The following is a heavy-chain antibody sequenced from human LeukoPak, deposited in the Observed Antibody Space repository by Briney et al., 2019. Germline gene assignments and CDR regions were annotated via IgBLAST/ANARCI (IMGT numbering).Heavy chain of an antibody. J-gene: IGHJ4*02. Sequence: GGSLRLFCAASGFTFSNYAMHWVRQAPGKGLEWASFIRYDGANKYYADSVKGRFTISRDNSKNTLYLQMNSLRPEDTAVYYCAKLISPYDYWGQGTLVTVSS. V-gene: IGHV3-30*02. CDR2: IRYDGANK. CDR1: GFTFSNYA. CDR3: AKLISPYDY.